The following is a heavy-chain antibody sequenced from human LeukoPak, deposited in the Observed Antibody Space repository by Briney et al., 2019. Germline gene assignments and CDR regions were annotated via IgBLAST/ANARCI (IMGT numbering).Heavy chain of an antibody. J-gene: IGHJ6*03. CDR3: ARSKYPYDFWSGYYYSPYYYYMDV. Sequence: ASVKVSCKASGYTFTSYDINWVRQATGQGLEWMGWMNPNSGNTGYAQKFQGRVTMTRNTSISTAYMELSSLRSDDTAVYYCARSKYPYDFWSGYYYSPYYYYMDVWGKGTTVTVSS. CDR2: MNPNSGNT. D-gene: IGHD3-3*01. CDR1: GYTFTSYD. V-gene: IGHV1-8*01.